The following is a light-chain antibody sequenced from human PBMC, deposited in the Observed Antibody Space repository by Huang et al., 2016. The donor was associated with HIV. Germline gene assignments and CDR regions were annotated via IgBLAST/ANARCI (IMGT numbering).Light chain of an antibody. V-gene: IGKV1-39*01. J-gene: IGKJ2*01. Sequence: EIQMTQSPSSLSASLGDTVTITCRASQNIDIYLNWYQQRPGKAPKLLIYDSSSLPTGVPSRFSGSGSGTDFTLNIGSLQPEDFAAYYCLQGYSMFWTFGQGTKLDFK. CDR1: QNIDIY. CDR3: LQGYSMFWT. CDR2: DSS.